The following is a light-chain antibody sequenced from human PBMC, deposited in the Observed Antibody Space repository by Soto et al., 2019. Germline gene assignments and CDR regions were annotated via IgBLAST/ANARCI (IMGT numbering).Light chain of an antibody. J-gene: IGKJ1*01. Sequence: EIVMTQSPDTLSVSPGESATLSCRASQSINSDLVWYQQKPGQAPRLLFHGASTRATGIPVRFSGSGSGTEFTLTISSLQSEDFAVYYCQQYNKWPRTFGQGTKVDIK. CDR3: QQYNKWPRT. V-gene: IGKV3-15*01. CDR2: GAS. CDR1: QSINSD.